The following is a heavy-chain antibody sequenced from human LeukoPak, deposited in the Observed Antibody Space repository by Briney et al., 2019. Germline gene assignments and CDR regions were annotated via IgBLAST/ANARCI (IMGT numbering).Heavy chain of an antibody. CDR1: GGSISSCY. V-gene: IGHV4-59*01. Sequence: SETLSLTCTVSGGSISSCYWSWIRQPPGKGLEWIGYIYYSGSTNYNPSLKSRVTISVDTSKNQFPLNLSSVTAADTAVYYCARDCGVNSGVFDYWGQGTLVTVSS. D-gene: IGHD4-23*01. CDR3: ARDCGVNSGVFDY. CDR2: IYYSGST. J-gene: IGHJ4*02.